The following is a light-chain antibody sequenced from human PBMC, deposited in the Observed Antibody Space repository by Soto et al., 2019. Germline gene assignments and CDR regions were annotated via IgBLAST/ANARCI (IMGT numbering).Light chain of an antibody. CDR1: QSLRSS. CDR3: RQYNNWPEK. Sequence: ETMMTQSPDTLSVSVWERATLPCRASQSLRSSVAWYQQKPGQAPRLLIYDACTRATGIPARFSASGPGTDFNLTIDGLQSEDVAVCSLRQYNNWPEKIGQGTRVDIK. V-gene: IGKV3-15*01. J-gene: IGKJ1*01. CDR2: DAC.